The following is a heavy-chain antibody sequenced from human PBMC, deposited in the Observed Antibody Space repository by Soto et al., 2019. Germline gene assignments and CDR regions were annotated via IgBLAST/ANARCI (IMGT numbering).Heavy chain of an antibody. V-gene: IGHV3-23*01. CDR2: ISATGGST. D-gene: IGHD2-15*01. CDR1: GFTFGIYA. J-gene: IGHJ4*02. CDR3: AKDLSSYYYVDF. Sequence: EVQLLESGGDLVQPGGSLRLSCAASGFTFGIYAMTWVRQAPGKGLEWVSTISATGGSTFYADSVKGRFTISRDNSKNTLYLQMNSLRAEDTAIYYGAKDLSSYYYVDFWGQGTLGTVSS.